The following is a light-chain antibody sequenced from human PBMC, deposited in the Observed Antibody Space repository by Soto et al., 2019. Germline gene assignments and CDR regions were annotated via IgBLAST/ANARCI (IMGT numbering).Light chain of an antibody. J-gene: IGLJ3*02. CDR3: QSYDNSLRGWV. Sequence: QSVLTQPPSVSGAPGQRVTISCTGSTSNIGAGYDVHWYQQLPGTAPKLLIYANTNRPSGVPDRFSGSKSGSSASLAITGLQAEDEADYYCQSYDNSLRGWVFGGGTKL. CDR2: ANT. CDR1: TSNIGAGYD. V-gene: IGLV1-40*01.